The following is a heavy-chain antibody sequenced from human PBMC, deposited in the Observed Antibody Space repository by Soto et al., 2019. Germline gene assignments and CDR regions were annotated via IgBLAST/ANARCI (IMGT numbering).Heavy chain of an antibody. D-gene: IGHD3-16*01. CDR3: ARDRGGGWFDP. J-gene: IGHJ5*02. CDR2: IWYDGSNK. CDR1: GFTFSSYG. Sequence: QVQLVESGGGVVQPGRSLRLSCAASGFTFSSYGMHWVRQAPGKGLEWVAVIWYDGSNKYYADSVKGRFTISRNNSKNTLYPQMNSLRAEDTAVYYCARDRGGGWFDPWGKGTLVTVSS. V-gene: IGHV3-33*01.